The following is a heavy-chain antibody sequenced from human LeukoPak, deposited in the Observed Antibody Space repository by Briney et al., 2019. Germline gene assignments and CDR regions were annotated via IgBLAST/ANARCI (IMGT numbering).Heavy chain of an antibody. CDR2: INPNSGGT. Sequence: ASVKVSCKSSGYIFTGYYIHWVRQAPGQGLEWMGWINPNSGGTNYAQKFQGRVTMTRDTSISTAYMELSRLRSDDTAVYYCARAKYSGYDLSVVYWGQGTLVTVSS. CDR1: GYIFTGYY. CDR3: ARAKYSGYDLSVVY. D-gene: IGHD5-12*01. J-gene: IGHJ4*02. V-gene: IGHV1-2*02.